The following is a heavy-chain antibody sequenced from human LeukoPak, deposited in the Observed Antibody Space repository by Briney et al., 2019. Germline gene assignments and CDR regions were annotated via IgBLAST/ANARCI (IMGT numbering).Heavy chain of an antibody. CDR3: ATIAVAGTTKRYPAGSSKVIDY. Sequence: EAGGSLRLSCAASGFTFSSYSMNWVRQAPGKGLEWVSYISSSSSTIYYADSVKGRFTISRDNAKNSLYLQMNSLRDEDTAVYYCATIAVAGTTKRYPAGSSKVIDYWGQGTLVTVSS. CDR1: GFTFSSYS. V-gene: IGHV3-48*02. J-gene: IGHJ4*02. D-gene: IGHD6-19*01. CDR2: ISSSSSTI.